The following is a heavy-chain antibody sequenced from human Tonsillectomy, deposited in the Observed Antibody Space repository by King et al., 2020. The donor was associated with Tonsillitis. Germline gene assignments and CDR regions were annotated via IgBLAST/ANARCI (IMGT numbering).Heavy chain of an antibody. D-gene: IGHD3-10*01. CDR1: GFTFGDYA. CDR3: NRDPPRRRSASLPGPKNSPRKVALDA. Sequence: VQLVESGGGLVKPGRSLRLSCTASGFTFGDYAMSWFRQAPGKGLEWVGFIRSKAYGGTTEYAASVKGRFTISRDDSKSIAYLQMNSLKTEDTAVYYCNRDPPRRRSASLPGPKNSPRKVALDAWRPRPLAPASS. V-gene: IGHV3-49*05. CDR2: IRSKAYGGTT. J-gene: IGHJ5*02.